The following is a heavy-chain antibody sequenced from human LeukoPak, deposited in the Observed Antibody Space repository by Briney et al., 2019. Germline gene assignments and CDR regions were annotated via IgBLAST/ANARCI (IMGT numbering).Heavy chain of an antibody. Sequence: SETLSLTCSVSGGSISSSTYYWGWIRQPAGKGLEWIGRIYTSGSTNYNPSLKSRVTMSVDTSKNQFSLKLSSVTAADTAVCYCARIGSSSATHYYYYYMDVWGKGTTVTVSS. CDR3: ARIGSSSATHYYYYYMDV. D-gene: IGHD6-6*01. CDR1: GGSISSSTYY. V-gene: IGHV4-61*02. J-gene: IGHJ6*03. CDR2: IYTSGST.